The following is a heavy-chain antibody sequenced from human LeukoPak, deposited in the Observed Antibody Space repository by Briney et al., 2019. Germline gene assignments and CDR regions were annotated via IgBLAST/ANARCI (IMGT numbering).Heavy chain of an antibody. V-gene: IGHV3-30-3*01. J-gene: IGHJ4*02. D-gene: IGHD6-19*01. CDR2: ISYDGSNK. Sequence: GGSLRLSCAASGFTFSSYAMHWVRQAPGKGLEWVAVISYDGSNKYYVDSVKGRFTISRDNSKNTLYLQMDSLRAEDTAVYYCARGQWLISTFDYWGQGTLVTVSS. CDR1: GFTFSSYA. CDR3: ARGQWLISTFDY.